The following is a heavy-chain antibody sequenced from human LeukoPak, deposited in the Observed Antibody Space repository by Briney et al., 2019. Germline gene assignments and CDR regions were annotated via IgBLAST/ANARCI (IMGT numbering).Heavy chain of an antibody. Sequence: GGSLRLSCAASGFTFSSYGMHWVRQAPGKGLEWVAVISFDASNKYYADSVKGRFTISRDNAKNSLYLQMNSLRAEDTAVYYCARAAGEMATIRYWGQGTLVTVSS. CDR1: GFTFSSYG. CDR2: ISFDASNK. CDR3: ARAAGEMATIRY. V-gene: IGHV3-30*03. J-gene: IGHJ4*02. D-gene: IGHD5-24*01.